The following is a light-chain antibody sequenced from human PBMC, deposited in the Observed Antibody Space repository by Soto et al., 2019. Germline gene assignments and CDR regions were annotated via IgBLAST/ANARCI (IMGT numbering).Light chain of an antibody. J-gene: IGKJ4*01. V-gene: IGKV1D-13*01. CDR3: QQFNNYPPLT. CDR2: DAS. CDR1: EGISSA. Sequence: AIQLTQSPSSLSASVGDRVTITCRASEGISSALAWYQQKPGKAPKLLIYDASSLESGVPSRFSGSGSRTDFTLSNSSLQPEDFATYYCQQFNNYPPLTCGGGTHVHMK.